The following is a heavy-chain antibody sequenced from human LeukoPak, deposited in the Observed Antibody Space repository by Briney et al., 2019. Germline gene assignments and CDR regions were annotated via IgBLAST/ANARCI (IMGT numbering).Heavy chain of an antibody. D-gene: IGHD3-10*02. CDR1: GFTFSNYS. Sequence: GGSLRLSCAASGFTFSNYSMNWVRQAPGKGLEWVSYISSSSSFRYYADSVKGRFTISRDNAKNSLYLQMNSLGAEDTAVYYCAELGITMIGGVWGKGTTVTISS. CDR2: ISSSSSFR. V-gene: IGHV3-48*01. CDR3: AELGITMIGGV. J-gene: IGHJ6*04.